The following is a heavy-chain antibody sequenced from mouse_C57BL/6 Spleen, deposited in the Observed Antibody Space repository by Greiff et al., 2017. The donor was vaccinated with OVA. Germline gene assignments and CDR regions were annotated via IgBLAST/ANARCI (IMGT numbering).Heavy chain of an antibody. CDR3: ARDWEAMDY. V-gene: IGHV3-6*01. J-gene: IGHJ4*01. Sequence: ESGPGLVKPSQSLSLTCSVTGYSITSGYYWNWIRQFPGNKLEWMGYISYDGSNNYNPSLKNRISITRDTSKNQFFLKLNSVTTEDTATYYCARDWEAMDYWGQGTSVTVSS. D-gene: IGHD4-1*01. CDR1: GYSITSGYY. CDR2: ISYDGSN.